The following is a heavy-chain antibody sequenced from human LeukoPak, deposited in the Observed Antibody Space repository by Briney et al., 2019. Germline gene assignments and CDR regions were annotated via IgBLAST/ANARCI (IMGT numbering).Heavy chain of an antibody. Sequence: GGCLRLSCAASGFTVSSNYMSWVRQAPGKGLEWVSVIYSGGSTYYADSVKGRFTISRDNSKNTLYLQMNSLRAEDTAVYYCATSTTYYYDSSGSLDYWGQGTLVTVSP. V-gene: IGHV3-53*01. CDR2: IYSGGST. D-gene: IGHD3-22*01. J-gene: IGHJ4*02. CDR1: GFTVSSNY. CDR3: ATSTTYYYDSSGSLDY.